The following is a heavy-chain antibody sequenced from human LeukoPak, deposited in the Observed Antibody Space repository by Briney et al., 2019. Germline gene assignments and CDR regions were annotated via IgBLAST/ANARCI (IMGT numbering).Heavy chain of an antibody. Sequence: SQTLCLTCTVSGGSISSGDYYWSWIRQPPGKGLEWIAYMYYSGSTYYNPSLKGRVTTSADTSKNQLSLKLSSVTAADTAVYYCARPYYYDSRIDPWGQGILVTVSS. D-gene: IGHD3-22*01. CDR1: GGSISSGDYY. CDR2: MYYSGST. CDR3: ARPYYYDSRIDP. V-gene: IGHV4-30-4*01. J-gene: IGHJ5*02.